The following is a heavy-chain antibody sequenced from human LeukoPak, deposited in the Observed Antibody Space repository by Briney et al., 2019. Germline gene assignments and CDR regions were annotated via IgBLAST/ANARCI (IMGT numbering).Heavy chain of an antibody. CDR1: GYTFTTYA. CDR3: ARADRAIFGAGLLGYNWFDP. V-gene: IGHV1-3*01. J-gene: IGHJ5*02. CDR2: INAGNGNT. Sequence: GAPVKVSCKASGYTFTTYAMHWVRQAPGQRLEWMGWINAGNGNTKYSQKFQARVTITRDTSASTAYMELSSLRSEDTAVYYCARADRAIFGAGLLGYNWFDPWGQGTLVTVSS. D-gene: IGHD3-3*01.